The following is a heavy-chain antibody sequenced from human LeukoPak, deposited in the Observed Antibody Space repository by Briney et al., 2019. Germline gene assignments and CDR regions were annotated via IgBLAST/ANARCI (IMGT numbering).Heavy chain of an antibody. D-gene: IGHD6-25*01. CDR1: GFTFSSYG. CDR3: AKDRGRAAAAIDY. CDR2: ISGSGGST. V-gene: IGHV3-23*01. Sequence: HSGGSLRLSCAASGFTFSSYGMSWVRQAPGKGLEWVSAISGSGGSTYYADSVKGRFTISRDNSKNTLYLQMNSLRAEDTAVYYCAKDRGRAAAAIDYWGQGTLVTVSS. J-gene: IGHJ4*02.